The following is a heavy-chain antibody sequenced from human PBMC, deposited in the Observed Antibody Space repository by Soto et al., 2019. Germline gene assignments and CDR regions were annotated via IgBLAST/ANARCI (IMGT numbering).Heavy chain of an antibody. CDR2: SIPIFGTA. V-gene: IGHV1-69*01. D-gene: IGHD2-2*02. CDR1: GDTFSSYA. CDR3: ASGRCSSTSCYTKRNYYGIDV. Sequence: QVQLVQSGVEVKRPGSSVKVSCKASGDTFSSYAISWVRQAPGQGLEWMGGSIPIFGTANYAQKFQGRVTITADESTSTAYMELSSLRSEDTAVYYCASGRCSSTSCYTKRNYYGIDVWGQGTTVTVSS. J-gene: IGHJ6*02.